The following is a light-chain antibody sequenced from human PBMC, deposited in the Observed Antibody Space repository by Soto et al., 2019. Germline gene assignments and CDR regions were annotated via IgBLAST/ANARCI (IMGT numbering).Light chain of an antibody. CDR1: QRITTY. CDR3: QQYGSSPGT. Sequence: EIVLTQSPATLSLSPGERATLSCRASQRITTYLAWYQQTPGQAPRILIYGASSRDTGIPDRFSGSGSGTDFTLPISRLEPEDFEVYYCQQYGSSPGTFGQGTKVDIK. CDR2: GAS. J-gene: IGKJ1*01. V-gene: IGKV3-20*01.